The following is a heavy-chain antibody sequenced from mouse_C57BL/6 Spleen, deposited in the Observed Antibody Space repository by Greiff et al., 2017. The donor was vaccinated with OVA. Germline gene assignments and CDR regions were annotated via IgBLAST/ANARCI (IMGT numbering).Heavy chain of an antibody. CDR2: IHPNSGST. V-gene: IGHV1-64*01. Sequence: QVQLQQSGAELVKPGASVKLSCKASGYTFTSYWMHWVKQRPGQGLEWIGMIHPNSGSTNYNEKFKSKATLTVDKSSSTAYMQLSSLTSEDSAVYYCASFITTVVAGFDYWGQGTTLTVSS. J-gene: IGHJ2*01. CDR3: ASFITTVVAGFDY. CDR1: GYTFTSYW. D-gene: IGHD1-1*01.